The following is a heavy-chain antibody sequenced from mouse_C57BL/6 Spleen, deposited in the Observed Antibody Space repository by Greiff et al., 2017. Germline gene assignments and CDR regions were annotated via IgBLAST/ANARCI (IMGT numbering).Heavy chain of an antibody. CDR2: INPGSGGT. V-gene: IGHV1-54*01. D-gene: IGHD1-3*01. Sequence: VQLQQSGAELVRPGTSVKVSCKASGYAFTNYLIEWVKQRPGQGLEWIGVINPGSGGTNYNEKFKGKATLTADKSSSTAYMQRSSLTSEDSAVYVCARASSYYYAMDDRGQRASVTVSS. J-gene: IGHJ4*01. CDR1: GYAFTNYL. CDR3: ARASSYYYAMDD.